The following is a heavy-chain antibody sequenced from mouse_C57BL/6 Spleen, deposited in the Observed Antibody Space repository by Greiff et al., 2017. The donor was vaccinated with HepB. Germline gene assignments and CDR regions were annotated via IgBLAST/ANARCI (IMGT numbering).Heavy chain of an antibody. CDR1: GFNIKDYY. CDR3: ARERTIYYGNFDY. V-gene: IGHV14-2*01. Sequence: EVQLPQSGAELVKPGASVKLSCTASGFNIKDYYMHWVKQRTEQGLEWIGRIDPEDGETKYAPQFQGKATITADTSSNTAYLQLSSLTSEDTAVYYCARERTIYYGNFDYWGQGTTLTVSS. CDR2: IDPEDGET. J-gene: IGHJ2*01. D-gene: IGHD2-1*01.